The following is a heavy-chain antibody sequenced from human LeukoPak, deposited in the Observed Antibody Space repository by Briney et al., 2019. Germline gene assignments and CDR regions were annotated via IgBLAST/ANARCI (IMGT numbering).Heavy chain of an antibody. D-gene: IGHD1-26*01. CDR2: ISGSGGST. J-gene: IGHJ4*02. V-gene: IGHV3-23*01. CDR1: GATVSSNY. CDR3: AKTGMAWEPDY. Sequence: GGSLRLSCAASGATVSSNYMSWVRQAPGKGLEWVSAISGSGGSTYYADSVKGRFTISRDNSKNTLYLQMNSLRAEDTAVYYCAKTGMAWEPDYWGQGTLVTVSS.